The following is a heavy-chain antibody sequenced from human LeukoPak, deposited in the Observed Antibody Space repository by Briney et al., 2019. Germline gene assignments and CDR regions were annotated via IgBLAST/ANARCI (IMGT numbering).Heavy chain of an antibody. CDR2: INHSGST. Sequence: SETLSLTCAVYGGSFSGYYWSWIRQPPGKGLEWIGEINHSGSTNYNPSLKSRVTISVDTSKNQFSLKLSSVTAADTAVYYCARWEIRGTAHQLDYWGQGTLVTVSS. CDR3: ARWEIRGTAHQLDY. V-gene: IGHV4-34*01. J-gene: IGHJ4*02. D-gene: IGHD1-7*01. CDR1: GGSFSGYY.